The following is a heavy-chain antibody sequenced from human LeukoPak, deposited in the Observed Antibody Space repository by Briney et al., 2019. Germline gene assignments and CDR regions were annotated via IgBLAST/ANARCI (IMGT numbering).Heavy chain of an antibody. CDR2: INPSGDGT. Sequence: GASVKVSCKASGYTFNTNYIHWVRQAPGQGLEWIGVINPSGDGTSYPQKFQGRVTMTRDTSTSTVYMELSSLRSEDTAVYYCARVTESSGYYYFDYWGQGTLVTVSS. CDR3: ARVTESSGYYYFDY. CDR1: GYTFNTNY. D-gene: IGHD3-22*01. J-gene: IGHJ4*02. V-gene: IGHV1-46*02.